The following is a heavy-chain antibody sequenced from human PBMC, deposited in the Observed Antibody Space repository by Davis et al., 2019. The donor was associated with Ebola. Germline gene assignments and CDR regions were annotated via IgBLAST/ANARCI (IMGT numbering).Heavy chain of an antibody. CDR1: DYTFTSYD. V-gene: IGHV1-8*01. D-gene: IGHD3-10*01. J-gene: IGHJ5*02. CDR3: ARGRGRFGELIKNWFDP. Sequence: ASVKVSCKASDYTFTSYDINWVRQATGQGLEWVGWMNPNSANTGYAEKFQGRVTMTRNTSISTAYMELSSLRSEDTAVYYCARGRGRFGELIKNWFDPWGQGTLVTVSS. CDR2: MNPNSANT.